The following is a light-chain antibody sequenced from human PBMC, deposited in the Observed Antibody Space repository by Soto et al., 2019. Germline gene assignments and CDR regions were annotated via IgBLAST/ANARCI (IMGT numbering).Light chain of an antibody. CDR2: NDF. CDR1: NIAGKS. CDR3: QVWDSSSDHSV. Sequence: SYELTQPPSVSVAPGQTARLTCGGNNIAGKSVHWYQQKPGQAPVLVVYNDFDPPSVIPERFSGSKSGDTATLTISGVEAGDEDDYSCQVWDSSSDHSVFGGGTKLTVL. V-gene: IGLV3-21*02. J-gene: IGLJ2*01.